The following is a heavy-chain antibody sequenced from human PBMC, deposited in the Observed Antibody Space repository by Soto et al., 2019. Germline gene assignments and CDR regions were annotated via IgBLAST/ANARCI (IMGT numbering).Heavy chain of an antibody. CDR2: IWYDGSNK. CDR3: ARDLYSDSWSLVDYYYYGLDV. D-gene: IGHD6-13*01. J-gene: IGHJ6*02. CDR1: GFTFSNYG. V-gene: IGHV3-33*01. Sequence: QVQLVESGGGVVQPGKSLRLSCAASGFTFSNYGMHWVRQAPGKGLEWVAVIWYDGSNKYYVDSVKGRFTISRDNSKNTLYLQINLLRAEDTAVYYCARDLYSDSWSLVDYYYYGLDVWGQGTTVTVSS.